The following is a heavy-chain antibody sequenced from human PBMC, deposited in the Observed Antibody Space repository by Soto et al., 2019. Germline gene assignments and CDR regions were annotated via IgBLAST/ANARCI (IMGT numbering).Heavy chain of an antibody. V-gene: IGHV4-30-4*01. CDR1: GGSISSGDYY. J-gene: IGHJ6*02. D-gene: IGHD3-3*01. CDR2: IYYSGST. Sequence: QVQLQESGPGLVKPSQTLSLTCTVSGGSISSGDYYWSWIRQPPGKGLEWIGYIYYSGSTYYNPSLKSRVTISDDTSQIQFSLKLSSVTAADTAVYYYARDRPTIFGQGGMDVWGQGTPVTVSS. CDR3: ARDRPTIFGQGGMDV.